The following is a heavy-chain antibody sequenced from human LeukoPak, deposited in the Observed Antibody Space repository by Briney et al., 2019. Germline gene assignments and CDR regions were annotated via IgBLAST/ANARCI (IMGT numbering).Heavy chain of an antibody. D-gene: IGHD2-15*01. CDR1: GFTFDDYG. CDR2: ISSSSSYI. CDR3: TRAIHCSGGSCYLFPYTWFDP. Sequence: PGGSLRLSCAASGFTFDDYGMSWVRQAPGEGLEWVSSISSSSSYIYYADSVKGRFTISRDNAKKSLYLQMNSLRVEDTAVYYCTRAIHCSGGSCYLFPYTWFDPWGQGTLVTVSS. V-gene: IGHV3-21*01. J-gene: IGHJ5*02.